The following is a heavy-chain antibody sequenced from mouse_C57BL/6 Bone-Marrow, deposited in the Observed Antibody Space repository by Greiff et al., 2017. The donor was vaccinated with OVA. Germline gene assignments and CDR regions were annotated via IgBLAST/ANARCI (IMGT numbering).Heavy chain of an antibody. CDR2: INPSSGYT. D-gene: IGHD2-5*01. J-gene: IGHJ3*01. V-gene: IGHV1-4*01. CDR3: AREGFYSKFSWFAY. CDR1: GYTFTSYT. Sequence: QVQLKQSGAELARPGASVKMSCKASGYTFTSYTMHWVKQRPGQGLEWIGYINPSSGYTKYNQKFKDKATLTADKSSSTAYMQLSSLTSEDSAVYYCAREGFYSKFSWFAYWGQGTLVTVSA.